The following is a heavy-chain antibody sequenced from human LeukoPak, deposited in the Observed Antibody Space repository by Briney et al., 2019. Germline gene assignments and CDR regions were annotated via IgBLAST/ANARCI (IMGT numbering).Heavy chain of an antibody. J-gene: IGHJ6*03. D-gene: IGHD6-13*01. V-gene: IGHV3-15*01. Sequence: GGSLRLSCAASGFTFSNAWMSWVRQAPGKGLEWVGRIKSKTDGGTTDYAAPVKGRFTISRDDSKNTLYLQMNSLKTEDTAVNYCTTLTRIAAAGFFSYYYYMDVWGKGTTVTVSS. CDR2: IKSKTDGGTT. CDR3: TTLTRIAAAGFFSYYYYMDV. CDR1: GFTFSNAW.